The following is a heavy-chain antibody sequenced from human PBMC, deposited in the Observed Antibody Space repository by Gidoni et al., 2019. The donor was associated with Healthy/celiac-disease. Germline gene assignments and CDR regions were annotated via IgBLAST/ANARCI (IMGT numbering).Heavy chain of an antibody. D-gene: IGHD3-22*01. J-gene: IGHJ4*02. V-gene: IGHV1-18*01. CDR1: GYTFTSYG. CDR3: AADRGYYYDSSGYYF. Sequence: QVQLVQSGAEVKKPGASVKVSCKASGYTFTSYGISWVRQAPGQGLEWMGWISAYKGNTNDAQKLQGRVTMTTDTSTSKAYMELRSLRSDDTAVYYCAADRGYYYDSSGYYFWGQGTLVTVSS. CDR2: ISAYKGNT.